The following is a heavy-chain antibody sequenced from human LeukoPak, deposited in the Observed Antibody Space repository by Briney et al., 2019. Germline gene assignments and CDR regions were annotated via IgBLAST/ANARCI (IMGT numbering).Heavy chain of an antibody. J-gene: IGHJ4*02. CDR3: AREVNRQCRLDY. CDR2: IYYSGST. D-gene: IGHD2-2*01. Sequence: SSETLSLTCTVSGGSISSSSYYWGWIRHPPGKGLEWIGSIYYSGSTYYNPSLKSRVTISVDTSKNQFSLKLSSVTAADTAVYYCAREVNRQCRLDYWGQGTLVTVSS. CDR1: GGSISSSSYY. V-gene: IGHV4-39*02.